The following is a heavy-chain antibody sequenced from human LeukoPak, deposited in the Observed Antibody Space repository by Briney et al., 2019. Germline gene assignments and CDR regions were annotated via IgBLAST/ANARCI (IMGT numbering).Heavy chain of an antibody. Sequence: PGGSLRLSCAASGFTFSSYEMNWVRQAPGKGLEWVSYISSSGSTIYYADSVKGRFTISRDNAKNSLYLQMNSLRAEDTAVYYCARGSSSWDYYYYYMDVWGKGTTVTVSS. V-gene: IGHV3-48*03. CDR2: ISSSGSTI. D-gene: IGHD6-13*01. J-gene: IGHJ6*03. CDR3: ARGSSSWDYYYYYMDV. CDR1: GFTFSSYE.